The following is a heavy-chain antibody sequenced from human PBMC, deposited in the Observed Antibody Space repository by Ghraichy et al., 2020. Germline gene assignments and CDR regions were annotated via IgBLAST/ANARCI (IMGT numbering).Heavy chain of an antibody. CDR3: ARELSIAARPYFDY. Sequence: SQTLSLTCTVSGGSVSSGSYYWSWIRQPPGKGLEWIGYIYYSGSTNYNPSLKSRVTISVDTSKNQFSLKLSSVTAADTAVYYCARELSIAARPYFDYWGQGTLVTVSS. D-gene: IGHD6-6*01. CDR2: IYYSGST. J-gene: IGHJ4*02. CDR1: GGSVSSGSYY. V-gene: IGHV4-61*01.